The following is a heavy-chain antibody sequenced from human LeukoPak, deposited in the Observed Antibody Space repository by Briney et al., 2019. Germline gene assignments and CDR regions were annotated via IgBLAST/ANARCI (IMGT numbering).Heavy chain of an antibody. CDR1: GFTFSSYG. V-gene: IGHV3-30*03. Sequence: GGSLGLSCAASGFTFSSYGMHWVRQAPGKGLEWVAVISYDGSNKYYADSVKGRFTISRDNSKNTLYLQMNSLRAEDTAVYYCARAHYYDSSGYMGRYYYYGMDVWGQGTTVTVSS. J-gene: IGHJ6*02. CDR2: ISYDGSNK. CDR3: ARAHYYDSSGYMGRYYYYGMDV. D-gene: IGHD3-22*01.